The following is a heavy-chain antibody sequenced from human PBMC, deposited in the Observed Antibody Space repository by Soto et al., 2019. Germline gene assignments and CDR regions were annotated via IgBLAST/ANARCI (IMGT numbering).Heavy chain of an antibody. D-gene: IGHD6-13*01. V-gene: IGHV4-59*01. CDR2: VYYSDST. CDR3: ARTEASSWSFFYYGMDV. CDR1: GGPIGSYY. J-gene: IGHJ6*02. Sequence: QVQLQESGPGLVKPSETLSLTYTVSGGPIGSYYWSWIRQSPGKGLEWIGCVYYSDSTNYNPSLKSRVTISLDRSKNQFSLRLSSVTAADTAVYYCARTEASSWSFFYYGMDVWGQGTAVAVSS.